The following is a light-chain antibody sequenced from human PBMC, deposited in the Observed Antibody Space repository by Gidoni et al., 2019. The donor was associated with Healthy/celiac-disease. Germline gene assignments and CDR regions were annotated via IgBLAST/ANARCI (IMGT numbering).Light chain of an antibody. CDR3: QQSYSTGT. Sequence: DIQMTQSPSSLSASVGDRVTITCRASQSISSYLNWYQQKPGKAPKLLIYAASSLQSGVPSRFSGSGSGTEFTSTISSLQPEDVATYYWQQSYSTGTFXPXTKVDIK. V-gene: IGKV1-39*01. J-gene: IGKJ3*01. CDR1: QSISSY. CDR2: AAS.